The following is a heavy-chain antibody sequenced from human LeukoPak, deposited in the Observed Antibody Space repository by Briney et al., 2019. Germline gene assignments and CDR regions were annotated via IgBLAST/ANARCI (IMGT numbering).Heavy chain of an antibody. CDR2: INPNSGGT. D-gene: IGHD6-19*01. J-gene: IGHJ2*01. Sequence: ASVKASCKASGYTFTGYYMHWVRQAPGQGLEWMGWINPNSGGTDYAQKFQGRVTMTRDTSISTAYMELSRLRSDDTAVYYCARQWLVRDWYFDLWGRGTLVTVSS. V-gene: IGHV1-2*02. CDR3: ARQWLVRDWYFDL. CDR1: GYTFTGYY.